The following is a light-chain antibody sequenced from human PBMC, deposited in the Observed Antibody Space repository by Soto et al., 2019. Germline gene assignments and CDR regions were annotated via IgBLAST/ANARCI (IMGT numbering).Light chain of an antibody. CDR1: SSDVGGYNY. Sequence: QSALTQPASVSGSPGQSITISCTGTSSDVGGYNYVSWYQQHPGKAPKLMIYEVSNRPSGVSNRFSGSKSGNTASLTISGLQAEGEGDYYCSSYTTTNTYVFGTGTKLTVL. J-gene: IGLJ1*01. CDR3: SSYTTTNTYV. V-gene: IGLV2-14*01. CDR2: EVS.